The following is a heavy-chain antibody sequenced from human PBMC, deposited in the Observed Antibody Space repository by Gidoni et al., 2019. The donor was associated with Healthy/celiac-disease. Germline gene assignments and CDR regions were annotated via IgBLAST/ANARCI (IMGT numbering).Heavy chain of an antibody. CDR2: ISSSSSYI. CDR3: ARSDSSLGVGEYYYYGMDV. Sequence: EVQLVESGGGLVKPGGSLRLSCAASGVPVSSYSVNWVRQAPGEGLEWVSSISSSSSYIYYADSVKGRFTISRDNAKNSLYLQMNSLRAEDTAVYYCARSDSSLGVGEYYYYGMDVWGQGTTVTVSS. V-gene: IGHV3-21*01. J-gene: IGHJ6*02. CDR1: GVPVSSYS. D-gene: IGHD6-6*01.